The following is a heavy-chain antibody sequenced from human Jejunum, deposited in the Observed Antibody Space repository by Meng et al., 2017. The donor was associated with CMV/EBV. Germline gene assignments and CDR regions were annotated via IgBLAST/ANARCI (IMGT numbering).Heavy chain of an antibody. CDR1: GFIFSGIG. D-gene: IGHD1-26*01. J-gene: IGHJ5*02. CDR3: AKAAGWEQPNQLDL. V-gene: IGHV3-30*18. CDR2: IAIAGND. Sequence: SGFIFSGIGMHWVRQAPGRGLEWVAFIAIAGNDVYRDSVKGRFTIYRDNAKKTLYLQMNNLRVEDTALYYCAKAAGWEQPNQLDLWGQGTLVTVSS.